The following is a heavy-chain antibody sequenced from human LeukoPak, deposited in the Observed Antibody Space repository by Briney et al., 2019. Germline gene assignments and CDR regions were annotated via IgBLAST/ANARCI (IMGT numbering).Heavy chain of an antibody. J-gene: IGHJ4*02. Sequence: PSETLSLTCGVSGGSISGTNWWSWVRQPPGKGLEWIGEIHHRGSTNYNPSLRGRVTIEVDKLKNQFSLKVNSLTAADTAVYYCARSLRETWRGFFDDWGQGTLVTVSS. D-gene: IGHD3-16*01. CDR3: ARSLRETWRGFFDD. CDR2: IHHRGST. V-gene: IGHV4-4*02. CDR1: GGSISGTNW.